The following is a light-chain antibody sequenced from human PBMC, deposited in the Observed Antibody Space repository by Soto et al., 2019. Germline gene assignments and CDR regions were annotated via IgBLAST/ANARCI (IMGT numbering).Light chain of an antibody. CDR3: QQYGYSPRT. CDR1: QSVSSPY. V-gene: IGKV3-20*01. Sequence: EVVLTQSPGTLSLSPGERATLSCRASQSVSSPYLAWYQQRPGQAPRLLIYGTSTRATGIPDRFSGSGSGTDFTLTNNRLEPEDFAVYYYQQYGYSPRTFGQGTKVEFK. CDR2: GTS. J-gene: IGKJ1*01.